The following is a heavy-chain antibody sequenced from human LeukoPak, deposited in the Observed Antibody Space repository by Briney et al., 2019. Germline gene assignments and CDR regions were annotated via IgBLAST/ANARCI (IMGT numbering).Heavy chain of an antibody. CDR2: MNPNSGNT. CDR3: ARGYSSGWVVEDDY. D-gene: IGHD6-19*01. Sequence: GASVKVSCKASGYTFTSYDINWVRQATGQGLEWMGWMNPNSGNTGYAQKFQGRVTMTRNTSISTAYMELSSLRSEDTAVYYCARGYSSGWVVEDDYWGQGTLVTVSS. V-gene: IGHV1-8*01. CDR1: GYTFTSYD. J-gene: IGHJ4*02.